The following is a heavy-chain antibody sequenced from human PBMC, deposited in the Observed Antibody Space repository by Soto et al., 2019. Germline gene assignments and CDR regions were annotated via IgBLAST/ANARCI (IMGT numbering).Heavy chain of an antibody. V-gene: IGHV4-39*01. D-gene: IGHD3-10*01. J-gene: IGHJ4*02. CDR2: SSYNGGT. CDR1: TDSSSFTNSY. CDR3: ARHRIEVVWRGFDF. Sequence: ASETLSLTCTVSTDSSSFTNSYWGWIRQPPGKGLQWIGSSSYNGGTFYNPSLKGRVVISFDTSKKQSSLRVTSVTAAGTAVYFCARHRIEVVWRGFDFWGQGSPVTVS.